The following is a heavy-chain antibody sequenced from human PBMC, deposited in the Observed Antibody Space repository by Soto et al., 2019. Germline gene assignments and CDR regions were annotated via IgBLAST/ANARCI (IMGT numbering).Heavy chain of an antibody. V-gene: IGHV4-59*01. CDR3: ARGRTVRNYADDSSDYFYFFDY. D-gene: IGHD3-22*01. CDR2: VYYTGST. CDR1: GDSISTFY. Sequence: KPSETLSLTCTVSGDSISTFYWGWMRQSPGEELEWIGYVYYTGSTNYNPSLKSRVTISVDRSKNQFSLKLTSANAADTAVYYCARGRTVRNYADDSSDYFYFFDYWGQGTQVTVSS. J-gene: IGHJ4*02.